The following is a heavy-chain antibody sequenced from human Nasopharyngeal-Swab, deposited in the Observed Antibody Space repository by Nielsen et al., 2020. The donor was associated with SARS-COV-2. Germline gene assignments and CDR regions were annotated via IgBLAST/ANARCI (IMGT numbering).Heavy chain of an antibody. CDR3: AKALTPYIWGSYLYMDY. J-gene: IGHJ4*02. Sequence: VRQAPGKGLEWASAISASGGSTYYADSVKGRFTISRDYSKTTLYLQMNSLRAEDTAVHYCAKALTPYIWGSYLYMDYWGQGTLVTVSS. V-gene: IGHV3-23*01. D-gene: IGHD3-16*02. CDR2: ISASGGST.